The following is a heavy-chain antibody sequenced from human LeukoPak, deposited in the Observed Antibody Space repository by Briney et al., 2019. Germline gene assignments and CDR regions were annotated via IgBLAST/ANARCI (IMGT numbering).Heavy chain of an antibody. CDR2: IIPIFGTA. J-gene: IGHJ4*02. Sequence: GASVKVSCKASGYIFTSYGISWVRQAPGQGLEWMGGIIPIFGTANYAQKFQGRVTITADESTSTAYMELSSLRSEDTAVYYCARVGTEKKDYFDYWGQGTLVTVSS. CDR3: ARVGTEKKDYFDY. V-gene: IGHV1-69*13. D-gene: IGHD1-1*01. CDR1: GYIFTSYG.